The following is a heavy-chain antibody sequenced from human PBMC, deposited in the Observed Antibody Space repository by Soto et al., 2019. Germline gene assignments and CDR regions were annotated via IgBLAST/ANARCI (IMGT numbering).Heavy chain of an antibody. CDR1: GFTFSSYA. D-gene: IGHD3-22*01. CDR3: AKGPRYDTKTGWDS. CDR2: ISGSGGST. V-gene: IGHV3-23*01. J-gene: IGHJ4*02. Sequence: EVQLLESGGGLVQPGGSLRLSCAASGFTFSSYAMSWVRQAPGKGLEWVSAISGSGGSTYYADSVKGRFTISRDNSKNTLYLQMNSLRAEDTAVYYCAKGPRYDTKTGWDSWGQGTLVTVSP.